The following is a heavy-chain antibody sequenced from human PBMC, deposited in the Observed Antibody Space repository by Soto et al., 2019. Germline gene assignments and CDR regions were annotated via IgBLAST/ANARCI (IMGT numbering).Heavy chain of an antibody. J-gene: IGHJ4*02. CDR3: ARDPYDYDDTSAYYRH. D-gene: IGHD3-22*01. Sequence: EVQLVESGGGLVQPGGSLRLSCAASGFTFSTYKMNWVRQAPGKGLEWVSYISSSSSTIYYADSVKGRFTISRDNAKNSLYLQMNSLRDEDTAVYYCARDPYDYDDTSAYYRHWGQGALVTVSS. V-gene: IGHV3-48*02. CDR2: ISSSSSTI. CDR1: GFTFSTYK.